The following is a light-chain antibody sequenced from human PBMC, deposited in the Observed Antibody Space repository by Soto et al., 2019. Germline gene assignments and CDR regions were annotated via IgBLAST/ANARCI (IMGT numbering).Light chain of an antibody. Sequence: DILMPQSPSTLSASEGDRVTITSRASQSISSWLAWYQQKPGKAPKLLIYDASSLESGVPSRFSGSGSGTEFTLTLSSLQPDDFATYYCQQYNSYRALTFGGGTKADNK. V-gene: IGKV1-5*01. CDR1: QSISSW. CDR2: DAS. CDR3: QQYNSYRALT. J-gene: IGKJ4*01.